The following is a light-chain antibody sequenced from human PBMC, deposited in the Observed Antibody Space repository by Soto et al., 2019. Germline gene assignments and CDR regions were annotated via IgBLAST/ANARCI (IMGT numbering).Light chain of an antibody. Sequence: DVVLTQSPLSLPVTPGEPASISCRSGQSLLHSNGNNYLGWYLQKPGQSPRRLIYLVSNRASGVPDRFSGSGSGTDFTLKISRVEVEDVGVYYCMQALHTPFTFGEGTKVEIK. V-gene: IGKV2-28*01. CDR2: LVS. CDR3: MQALHTPFT. J-gene: IGKJ4*01. CDR1: QSLLHSNGNNY.